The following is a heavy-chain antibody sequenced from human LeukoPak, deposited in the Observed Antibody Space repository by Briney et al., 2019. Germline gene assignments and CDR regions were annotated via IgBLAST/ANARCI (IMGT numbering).Heavy chain of an antibody. CDR2: IKQGGREE. V-gene: IGHV3-7*03. D-gene: IGHD3-10*01. CDR1: EFIFSGYW. CDR3: ARDNGGWFDS. Sequence: GGSLRLSCVASEFIFSGYWMSWVRQAPGKGLEWVANIKQGGREEKYVGSVKGRFAISRDDAKSTLYLQMDSLGGDDTAVYYCARDNGGWFDSWGRGTLVTVSS. J-gene: IGHJ5*01.